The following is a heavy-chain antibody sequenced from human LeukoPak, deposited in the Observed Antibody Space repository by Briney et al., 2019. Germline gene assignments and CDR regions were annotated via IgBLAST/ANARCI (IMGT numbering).Heavy chain of an antibody. D-gene: IGHD3-10*01. CDR1: GFTVSSNH. J-gene: IGHJ4*02. V-gene: IGHV3-53*05. CDR2: IYSGGST. Sequence: GGSLRLSCAASGFTVSSNHMSWVRQAPGKGLEWVSVIYSGGSTYNADSVRGRFTISRDNSKNTLYLQMNSLSVEDTAVYYCARVGYYASGPFSYFDYWGQGTLVTVSS. CDR3: ARVGYYASGPFSYFDY.